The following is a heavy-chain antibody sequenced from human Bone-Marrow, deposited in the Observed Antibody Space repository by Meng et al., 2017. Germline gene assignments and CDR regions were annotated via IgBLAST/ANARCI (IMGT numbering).Heavy chain of an antibody. CDR2: IYGGGST. Sequence: VNLVESWGGLCQPGGYLGLSCADPGFTVSCNYMSWVRQAPGKGLEWVSVIYGGGSTYYADSVKGRFTISRDNSKNTLYLQMNSLRAEDTAVYYCARGAGIFGGQGTLVTVSS. D-gene: IGHD6-13*01. V-gene: IGHV3-66*02. CDR1: GFTVSCNY. CDR3: ARGAGIF. J-gene: IGHJ4*02.